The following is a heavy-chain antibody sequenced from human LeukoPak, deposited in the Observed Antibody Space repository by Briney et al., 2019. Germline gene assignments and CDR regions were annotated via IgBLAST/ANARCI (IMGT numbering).Heavy chain of an antibody. Sequence: ASVKASCKASGYTFTSYGISWVRQAPGQGLERMGWISAYNGNTNYAQKLQGRVTMTTDTSTSTAYMELRSLRSDDTAVYYCARDQYYYDSSGYYHLPFDYWGQGTLVTVSS. CDR3: ARDQYYYDSSGYYHLPFDY. D-gene: IGHD3-22*01. V-gene: IGHV1-18*01. CDR2: ISAYNGNT. CDR1: GYTFTSYG. J-gene: IGHJ4*02.